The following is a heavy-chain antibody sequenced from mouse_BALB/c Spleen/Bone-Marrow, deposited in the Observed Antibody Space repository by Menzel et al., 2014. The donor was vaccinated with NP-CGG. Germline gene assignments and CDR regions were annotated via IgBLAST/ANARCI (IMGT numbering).Heavy chain of an antibody. Sequence: EVMLVESGGGLVQPGGSLRLSCVTSGFTFIDYYMNWVRQPPGKALEWVGFIRNKAYGYTTEYSASVKGRFIISRDNSQSILYLQMNTLRAEDSATYYCTRDMGGILFDSWGQGTTLTVSS. V-gene: IGHV7-3*02. CDR2: IRNKAYGYTT. CDR3: TRDMGGILFDS. CDR1: GFTFIDYY. D-gene: IGHD4-1*01. J-gene: IGHJ2*01.